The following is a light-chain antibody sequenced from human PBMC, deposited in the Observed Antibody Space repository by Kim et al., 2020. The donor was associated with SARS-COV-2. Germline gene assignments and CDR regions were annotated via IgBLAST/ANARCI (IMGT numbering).Light chain of an antibody. CDR1: QDIGNN. J-gene: IGKJ4*01. V-gene: IGKV1-16*02. CDR2: GAS. Sequence: GDRITITCRASQDIGNNLAWFQQKPGEAPKSLIFGASSLQSGVPSKFIGSGSGADFTLTISSLQPEDFATYYCQHYSTYPPAFGGGTKVDIK. CDR3: QHYSTYPPA.